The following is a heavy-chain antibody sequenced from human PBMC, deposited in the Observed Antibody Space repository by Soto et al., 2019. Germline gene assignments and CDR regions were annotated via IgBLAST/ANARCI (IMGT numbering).Heavy chain of an antibody. CDR1: GYTFNSYG. D-gene: IGHD3-22*01. Sequence: ASVKVSCKASGYTFNSYGVSWVRQAPGQGLEWLGWISPYSDDTKYAQRLQGRGTMSTDTSSRTAYMHLRSLRSDDTAVYFCARGGYYDSSGSRNYHYYGMDVWGQGTTVTVSS. CDR3: ARGGYYDSSGSRNYHYYGMDV. J-gene: IGHJ6*02. CDR2: ISPYSDDT. V-gene: IGHV1-18*01.